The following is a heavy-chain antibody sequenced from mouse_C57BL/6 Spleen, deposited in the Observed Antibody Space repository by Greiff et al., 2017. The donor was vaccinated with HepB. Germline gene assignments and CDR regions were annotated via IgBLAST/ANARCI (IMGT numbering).Heavy chain of an antibody. V-gene: IGHV14-2*01. J-gene: IGHJ2*01. Sequence: EVQLQPSGAELVKPGASVKLSCTASGFNIKTYYMHWVKQRPEQGLEWIGRIDPEDGETKYAPKFQGKATITADTSSNTAYLQLSSLTSEDTAVYYYARWNYDGRSSFDYWGQGTTLTVSS. D-gene: IGHD1-1*01. CDR1: GFNIKTYY. CDR2: IDPEDGET. CDR3: ARWNYDGRSSFDY.